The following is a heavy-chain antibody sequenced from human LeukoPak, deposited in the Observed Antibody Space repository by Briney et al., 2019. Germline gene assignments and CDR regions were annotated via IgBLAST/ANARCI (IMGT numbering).Heavy chain of an antibody. J-gene: IGHJ4*02. CDR2: IYHSGST. CDR1: GDSISSGDW. CDR3: ARFVRTLVAWDY. V-gene: IGHV4-4*02. D-gene: IGHD5-12*01. Sequence: PSETLSLTCAVSGDSISSGDWWSWVRQPPGKGLEWIGEIYHSGSTNYNPSLKSRVNLSVDKFKNQFSVKFNSVTAADTAVYYCARFVRTLVAWDYWGQGTLVTVSS.